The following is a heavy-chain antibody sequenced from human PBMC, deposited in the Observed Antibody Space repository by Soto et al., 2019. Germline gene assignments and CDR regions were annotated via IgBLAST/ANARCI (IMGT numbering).Heavy chain of an antibody. CDR2: IYPGDSDT. J-gene: IGHJ4*02. V-gene: IGHV5-51*01. D-gene: IGHD6-19*01. Sequence: GESLKISCKGSGYSFTSYWIGWVRQMPGKGLEWMGIIYPGDSDTRYSPSFQGQVTISADKSISTAYLQWSSLKASDTAMYYCARHMIPSRVAVAGRLYYFDYWGQGTLVTVSS. CDR1: GYSFTSYW. CDR3: ARHMIPSRVAVAGRLYYFDY.